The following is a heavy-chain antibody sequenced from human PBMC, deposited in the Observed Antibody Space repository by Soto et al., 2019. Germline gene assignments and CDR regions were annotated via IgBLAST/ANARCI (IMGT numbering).Heavy chain of an antibody. CDR3: ARQSDGSGWFIFDY. V-gene: IGHV1-18*01. Sequence: ASVKVSCKASGYTFTSYGISWVRQAPGQGLEWMGWISAYNGNTNYAQKLQGRVTMTTDTFTSTAYMELRSLRSDDTAVYYCARQSDGSGWFIFDYWGQGTRVTVS. CDR1: GYTFTSYG. CDR2: ISAYNGNT. J-gene: IGHJ4*02. D-gene: IGHD6-19*01.